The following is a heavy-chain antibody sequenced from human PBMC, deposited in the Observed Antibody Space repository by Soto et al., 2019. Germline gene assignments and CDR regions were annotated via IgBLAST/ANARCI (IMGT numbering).Heavy chain of an antibody. Sequence: EVQLVESGGGLVQPGGSLRLSCAASGVTVSTDWMYWVRQAPGKGLEWVSLIKSGGNTYYADSVEGRFTISRDNSKNTVYLQMNSLRAEDTAVYYCVRENYYYGMDVWGQGTTVTVSS. CDR1: GVTVSTDW. CDR3: VRENYYYGMDV. V-gene: IGHV3-66*01. CDR2: IKSGGNT. J-gene: IGHJ6*02.